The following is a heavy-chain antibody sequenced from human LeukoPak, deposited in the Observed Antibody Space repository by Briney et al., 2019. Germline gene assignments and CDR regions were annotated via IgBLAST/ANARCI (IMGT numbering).Heavy chain of an antibody. D-gene: IGHD2-15*01. J-gene: IGHJ4*02. CDR1: GGSISTYY. CDR3: ARDPGYCSGSTCYSAPRFDY. Sequence: SETLSLTCTVSGGSISTYYWTWIRQPPGQELVWSRYLYYSGSTNYIPSLKSRVTISLDTSKNQFSLKLSSVTAADTAVYYCARDPGYCSGSTCYSAPRFDYWGQGALVTVSS. V-gene: IGHV4-59*01. CDR2: LYYSGST.